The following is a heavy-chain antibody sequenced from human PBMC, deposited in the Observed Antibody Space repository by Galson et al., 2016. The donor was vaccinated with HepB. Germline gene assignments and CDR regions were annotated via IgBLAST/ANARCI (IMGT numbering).Heavy chain of an antibody. J-gene: IGHJ4*02. CDR2: ITHSGDI. CDR3: APLERRPSGHYYFDS. CDR1: RASLNNNY. Sequence: TLSLTCVVYRASLNNNYWSWVRQPPGKGLAWLGEITHSGDINYNPSLKSRVTMSADTSSSQFSLKMTSVTAADTAMYYCAPLERRPSGHYYFDSWGQGTLVTVSS. V-gene: IGHV4-34*01. D-gene: IGHD3-22*01.